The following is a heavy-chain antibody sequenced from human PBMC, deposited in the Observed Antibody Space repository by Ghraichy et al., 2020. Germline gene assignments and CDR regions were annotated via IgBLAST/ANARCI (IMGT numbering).Heavy chain of an antibody. Sequence: GGSLRLSCAASGFTFSNYGMNWVRQVPGNGLEWVSSIGIGSSHIYYADSVKGRFTISRDNAKNSLYLQMNSLRAEDTAVYYCARDHLVVAGNRFDPWGQGTLVTVSS. CDR2: IGIGSSHI. V-gene: IGHV3-21*01. CDR3: ARDHLVVAGNRFDP. D-gene: IGHD2-15*01. CDR1: GFTFSNYG. J-gene: IGHJ5*02.